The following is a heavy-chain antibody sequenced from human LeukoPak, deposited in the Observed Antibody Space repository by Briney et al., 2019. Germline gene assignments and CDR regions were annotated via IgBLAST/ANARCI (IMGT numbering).Heavy chain of an antibody. Sequence: SETLSLTCTVSGGSISSYYWSWIRQPPGKGREWIGYIYYSGSTNYNPSLKSRVTISVDTSKNQFSLKLGSVTAADTAVYYCARGSGNEGNDYWGQGTLVTVSS. CDR2: IYYSGST. CDR1: GGSISSYY. D-gene: IGHD3-10*01. CDR3: ARGSGNEGNDY. J-gene: IGHJ4*02. V-gene: IGHV4-59*01.